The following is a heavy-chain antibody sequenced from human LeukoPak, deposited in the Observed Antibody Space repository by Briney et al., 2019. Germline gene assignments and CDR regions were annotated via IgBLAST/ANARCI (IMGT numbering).Heavy chain of an antibody. V-gene: IGHV3-48*04. CDR2: ISSSSSTI. D-gene: IGHD3-22*01. CDR1: GFTFSSYS. CDR3: ARANMIVVPDY. Sequence: GGSLRLSCAASGFTFSSYSMNWVRQAPGKGLEWVSYISSSSSTIYYADSVKGRFTISRDNAKNSLYLQMNSLRAEDTAVYYCARANMIVVPDYWGQGTLVTVSS. J-gene: IGHJ4*02.